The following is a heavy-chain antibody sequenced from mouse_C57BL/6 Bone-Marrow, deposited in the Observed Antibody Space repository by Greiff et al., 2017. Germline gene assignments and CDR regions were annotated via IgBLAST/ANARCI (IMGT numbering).Heavy chain of an antibody. Sequence: QVQLKQSGAELAKPGASVKLSCKASGYTFTSYWMHWVKQRPGQGLEWIGYINPSSGYTKYNQKFKDKATLTADKSSSTAYMQLSSLTYEDSAVYYGARWVYDGYHYFDYWGQGTTLTVSS. D-gene: IGHD2-3*01. CDR2: INPSSGYT. J-gene: IGHJ2*01. CDR1: GYTFTSYW. V-gene: IGHV1-7*01. CDR3: ARWVYDGYHYFDY.